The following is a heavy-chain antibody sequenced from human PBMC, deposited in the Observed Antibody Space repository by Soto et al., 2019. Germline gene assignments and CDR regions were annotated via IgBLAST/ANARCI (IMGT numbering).Heavy chain of an antibody. J-gene: IGHJ5*02. D-gene: IGHD3-3*01. CDR3: ARVASGSHDWFAP. V-gene: IGHV3-74*03. CDR1: KFTFSRYW. CDR2: INTDGSRT. Sequence: GGSLRLSCAASKFTFSRYWMHWVRQTPGKGLMWVSRINTDGSRTTYADSVKGRFTISRDNAKNTVFLDMNSLRAEDTAVYYCARVASGSHDWFAPWGQGTLVTVSS.